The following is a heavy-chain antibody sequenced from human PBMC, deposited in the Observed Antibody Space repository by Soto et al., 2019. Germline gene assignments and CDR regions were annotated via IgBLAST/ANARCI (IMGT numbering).Heavy chain of an antibody. CDR3: ARGRVGTKMDV. CDR1: GYTFTSDY. V-gene: IGHV1-46*01. CDR2: INPSGGST. J-gene: IGHJ6*02. Sequence: GSVKVSFKASGYTFTSDYMHWVRQAPGQGLEWMGIINPSGGSTSYAQKFQGRVTMTRDTSTSTVYMELSSLRSEDTAVYYCARGRVGTKMDVWGQGTTVTVS.